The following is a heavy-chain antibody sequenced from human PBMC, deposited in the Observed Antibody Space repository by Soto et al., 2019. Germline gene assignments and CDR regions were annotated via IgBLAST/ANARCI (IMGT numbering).Heavy chain of an antibody. CDR1: GGTFSSYA. CDR3: ASLLRGYSGTGDY. J-gene: IGHJ4*02. Sequence: QVQLVQSGAEVKKPGSSVKVSCKASGGTFSSYAISWVRQAPGQGLEWMGGIIPIFGTAKYAQKFQGRVTITADKSTSTAYMELSSLRSEDTAGYYCASLLRGYSGTGDYWGQGTLVTVSS. V-gene: IGHV1-69*14. CDR2: IIPIFGTA. D-gene: IGHD5-12*01.